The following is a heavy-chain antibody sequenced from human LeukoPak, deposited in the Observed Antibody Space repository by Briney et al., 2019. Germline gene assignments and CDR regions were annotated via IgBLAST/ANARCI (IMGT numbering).Heavy chain of an antibody. Sequence: GGSLRLSCAASGFTFSSYAMSWVRQTPGKGLEWVSAISGSGGSTYYADSVKGRFTIPRDNSKNTLYLQMNSLRAEDTAVYYCASHDFWSGYYTEFDYWGQGTLVTVSS. J-gene: IGHJ4*02. D-gene: IGHD3-3*01. V-gene: IGHV3-23*01. CDR1: GFTFSSYA. CDR3: ASHDFWSGYYTEFDY. CDR2: ISGSGGST.